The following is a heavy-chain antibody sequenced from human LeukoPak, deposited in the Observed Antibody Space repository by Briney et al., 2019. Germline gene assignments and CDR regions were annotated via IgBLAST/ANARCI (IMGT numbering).Heavy chain of an antibody. CDR2: ISSSSSYI. Sequence: GGSLRLSCAASGFTFSSYSMDWVRQAPGKGLEWVSSISSSSSYIYYADSVKGRFTISRDNAQNSLYLQMNSLRAEDTAVYYCARDSSNDYNFWSGYYTNYMDVWGKGTTVTVSS. CDR1: GFTFSSYS. V-gene: IGHV3-21*01. CDR3: ARDSSNDYNFWSGYYTNYMDV. D-gene: IGHD3-3*01. J-gene: IGHJ6*03.